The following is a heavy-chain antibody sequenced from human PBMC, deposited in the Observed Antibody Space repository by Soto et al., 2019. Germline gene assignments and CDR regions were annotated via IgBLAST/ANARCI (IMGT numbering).Heavy chain of an antibody. Sequence: LSCAASGFTFSNAWMSWVRQAPGKGLEWVGRIKSKTDGGTTDYAAPVKGRFTISRDDSKNTLYLQMNSLKTEDTAVYYCTTATATASCSSTSCYKVSAFDIWGQGTMVTVSS. CDR2: IKSKTDGGTT. CDR3: TTATATASCSSTSCYKVSAFDI. V-gene: IGHV3-15*01. J-gene: IGHJ3*02. D-gene: IGHD2-2*02. CDR1: GFTFSNAW.